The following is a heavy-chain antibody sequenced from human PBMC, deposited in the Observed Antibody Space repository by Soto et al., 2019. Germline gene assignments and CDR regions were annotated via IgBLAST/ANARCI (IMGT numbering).Heavy chain of an antibody. CDR3: VKSRGSLLWRGEIYYFAS. CDR2: ITVSGGGT. J-gene: IGHJ4*02. Sequence: EVQLLESGGGLVQPGGSLRLSCEASGFTFTSFAMSWVRQAPGKGLEWGSSITVSGGGTYFADSVRGRFTVSRDNSKNTVYLQMNSLRAEDTAVYYCVKSRGSLLWRGEIYYFASWGQGTLVTVSS. V-gene: IGHV3-23*01. CDR1: GFTFTSFA. D-gene: IGHD3-10*01.